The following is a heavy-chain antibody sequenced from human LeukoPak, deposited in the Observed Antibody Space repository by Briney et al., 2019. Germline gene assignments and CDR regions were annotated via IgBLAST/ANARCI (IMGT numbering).Heavy chain of an antibody. CDR1: GYSISSGYY. D-gene: IGHD3-22*01. CDR3: AIHYYDSSGYYGDY. Sequence: PSETLSLTCAVSGYSISSGYYRGWIRPPPGKGLEWIGSIYHSGSTYYNPSLKSRVTISVDTSKNQFSLKLSSVTAADTAVYYCAIHYYDSSGYYGDYWGQGTLVTVSS. J-gene: IGHJ4*02. V-gene: IGHV4-38-2*01. CDR2: IYHSGST.